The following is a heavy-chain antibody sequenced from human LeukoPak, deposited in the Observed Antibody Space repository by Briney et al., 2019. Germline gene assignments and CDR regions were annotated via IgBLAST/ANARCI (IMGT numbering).Heavy chain of an antibody. V-gene: IGHV1-3*01. D-gene: IGHD5-18*01. Sequence: GASVKASCKASGYTFTSYAMHWVRQAPGQRLEWMGWINAGNGNTKYSQKFQGRVTITRDTSASTAYMELSSLRSEDTAVYYCARDPIRGYSYGWFDPWGQGTLVTVSS. CDR3: ARDPIRGYSYGWFDP. J-gene: IGHJ5*02. CDR1: GYTFTSYA. CDR2: INAGNGNT.